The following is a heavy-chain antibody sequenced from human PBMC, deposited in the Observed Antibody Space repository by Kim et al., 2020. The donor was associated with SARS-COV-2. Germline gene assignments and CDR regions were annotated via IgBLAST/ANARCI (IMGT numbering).Heavy chain of an antibody. CDR2: IYYSGST. V-gene: IGHV4-59*01. CDR3: ASMRYYDILTGYSSPFDY. D-gene: IGHD3-9*01. J-gene: IGHJ4*01. CDR1: GGSISSYY. Sequence: SETLSLTCTVSGGSISSYYWSWIRQPPGKGLEWIGYIYYSGSTNYNPSLKSRVTISVDTSKNQFSLKLSSVTAADPAVYYCASMRYYDILTGYSSPFDY.